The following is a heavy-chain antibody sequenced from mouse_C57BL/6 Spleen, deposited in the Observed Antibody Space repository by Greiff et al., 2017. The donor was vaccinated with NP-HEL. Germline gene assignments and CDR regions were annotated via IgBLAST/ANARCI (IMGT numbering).Heavy chain of an antibody. D-gene: IGHD2-3*01. CDR2: IWRGGST. CDR3: AKNDGLSGAMDY. V-gene: IGHV2-5*01. CDR1: GFSLTSYG. J-gene: IGHJ4*01. Sequence: VKLLESGPGLVQPSQSLSITCTVSGFSLTSYGVHWVRQSPGKGLEWLGVIWRGGSTDYNAAFMSRLSITKDNSKSQVFFKMNSLQADDTAIYYCAKNDGLSGAMDYWGQGTSVTVSS.